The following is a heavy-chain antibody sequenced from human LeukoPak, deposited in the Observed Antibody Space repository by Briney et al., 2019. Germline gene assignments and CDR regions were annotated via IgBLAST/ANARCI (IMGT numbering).Heavy chain of an antibody. D-gene: IGHD3-9*01. V-gene: IGHV4-59*01. J-gene: IGHJ5*02. CDR1: GGSISSYY. CDR3: ARDQSDYDILTGYENWFDP. Sequence: SGTLSLTCTVSGGSISSYYWTWIRQPPGKGLEWIGYIYYSGSTNYNPSLKSRVTLSVDTSKNQFSLKLSSVTAADTAVYYCARDQSDYDILTGYENWFDPWGQGTLVTVSS. CDR2: IYYSGST.